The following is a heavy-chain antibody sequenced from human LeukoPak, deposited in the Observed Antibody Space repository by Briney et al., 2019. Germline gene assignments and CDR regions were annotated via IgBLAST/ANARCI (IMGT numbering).Heavy chain of an antibody. J-gene: IGHJ3*02. V-gene: IGHV4-59*08. Sequence: SETLSLTCTVSGGSISSYYWSWIRQPPGKGLEWIGYIYYSGSTNYNPSLKGRVTISVDTPKNQFSLKVSSVTAADTAVYYCARLPGFRDAFDIWGQGTMVTVSS. CDR3: ARLPGFRDAFDI. CDR2: IYYSGST. CDR1: GGSISSYY.